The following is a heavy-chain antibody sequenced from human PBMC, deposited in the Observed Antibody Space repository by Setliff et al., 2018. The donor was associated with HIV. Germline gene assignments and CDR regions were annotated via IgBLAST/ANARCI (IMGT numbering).Heavy chain of an antibody. J-gene: IGHJ1*01. CDR3: AKGTKITTALYLAY. CDR1: GFTFSTYW. D-gene: IGHD6-13*01. Sequence: PGGSLRLSCAASGFTFSTYWMIWVRQAPGKGLEWVAKIKQDGSEEYYVDSVKGRFTISRDNAKNSVYLQMNSLRVEDTAMYYCAKGTKITTALYLAYWGQGTLVTVSS. CDR2: IKQDGSEE. V-gene: IGHV3-7*01.